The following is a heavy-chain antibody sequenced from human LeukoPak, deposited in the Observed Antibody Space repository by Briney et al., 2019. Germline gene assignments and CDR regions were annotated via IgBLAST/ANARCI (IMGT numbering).Heavy chain of an antibody. CDR3: ARHVYRYYHRSDFDY. V-gene: IGHV4-39*01. CDR1: GGSISSSSYY. J-gene: IGHJ4*02. CDR2: IYYSGST. Sequence: SETLSLTCTVSGGSISSSSYYWGWIRQPPGKGLEWIGSIYYSGSTYYNPSLKSRVTISVDTSKNQFSLKLSSVTAAGTAVYYCARHVYRYYHRSDFDYWGQGTLVTVSS. D-gene: IGHD1-26*01.